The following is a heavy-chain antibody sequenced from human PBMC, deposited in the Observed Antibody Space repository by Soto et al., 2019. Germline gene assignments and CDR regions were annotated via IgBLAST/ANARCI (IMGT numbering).Heavy chain of an antibody. Sequence: SETLSLTCAVYGGSFSAYYWIWFRQPPGKGLEWIGEINHSGSTNYNPSLKSRVTISVDTSKNQFSLKLSSVTAADTAVYYCARGASHWGQGTLVTVSS. CDR3: ARGASH. D-gene: IGHD2-2*01. CDR1: GGSFSAYY. J-gene: IGHJ4*02. CDR2: INHSGST. V-gene: IGHV4-34*01.